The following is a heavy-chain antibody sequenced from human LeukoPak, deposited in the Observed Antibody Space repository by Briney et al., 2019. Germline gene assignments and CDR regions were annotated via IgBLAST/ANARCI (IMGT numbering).Heavy chain of an antibody. Sequence: GGTLRLSCAASGFTFSIYGVNWVRQAPGKGLEWGSVISGSGGSTYYADSVKGRFTISRDNSKNTLYLQTNSLRAEDTAVYYCAKSGYSSSWSNAAVYNWFDPWGQGTLVTVSS. CDR1: GFTFSIYG. D-gene: IGHD6-13*01. CDR2: ISGSGGST. V-gene: IGHV3-23*01. J-gene: IGHJ5*02. CDR3: AKSGYSSSWSNAAVYNWFDP.